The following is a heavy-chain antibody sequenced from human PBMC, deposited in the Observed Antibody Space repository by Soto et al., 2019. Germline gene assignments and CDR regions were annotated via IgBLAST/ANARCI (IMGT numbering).Heavy chain of an antibody. CDR2: IYYSGST. CDR1: GGSISSGGYY. J-gene: IGHJ6*02. D-gene: IGHD5-18*01. CDR3: ASLPRGRYSYGYGMDV. V-gene: IGHV4-31*03. Sequence: TLSLTCTVSGGSISSGGYYWSWIRQHPGKGLEWIGYIYYSGSTYYNPSLKSRVTISVDTSKNQFSLELSSVTAADTAVYYCASLPRGRYSYGYGMDVWGQGTTVTVSS.